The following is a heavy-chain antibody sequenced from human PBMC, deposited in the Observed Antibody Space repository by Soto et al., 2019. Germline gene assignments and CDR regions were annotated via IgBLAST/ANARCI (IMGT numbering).Heavy chain of an antibody. Sequence: ASVKVSCKASGYTFTGYYMHWVRQAPGQGLEGMGWINPNSGGTNYAQKFQGWVTMTRDTSISTAYMELSRLRSDDTAVYYCATSSGWSHSWFDPWGQGTLVTVSS. V-gene: IGHV1-2*04. CDR3: ATSSGWSHSWFDP. J-gene: IGHJ5*02. CDR2: INPNSGGT. CDR1: GYTFTGYY. D-gene: IGHD6-19*01.